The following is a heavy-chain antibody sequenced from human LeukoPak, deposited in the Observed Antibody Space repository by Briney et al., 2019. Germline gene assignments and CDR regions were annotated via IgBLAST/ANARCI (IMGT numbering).Heavy chain of an antibody. J-gene: IGHJ6*03. Sequence: GGSLRLSCAASGFTFSSYAMSWVRQAQGKGLEWASAISGGGGSTYYADSVKGRFTISRDNSKNTLYLQMNSLRAEDTAVYYCAKDHFDSSGSYYVYYYYYMDVWGKGTTVTVSS. CDR3: AKDHFDSSGSYYVYYYYYMDV. D-gene: IGHD1-26*01. CDR2: ISGGGGST. V-gene: IGHV3-23*01. CDR1: GFTFSSYA.